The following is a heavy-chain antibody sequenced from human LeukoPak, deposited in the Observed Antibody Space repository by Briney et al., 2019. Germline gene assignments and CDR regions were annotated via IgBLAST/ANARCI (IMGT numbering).Heavy chain of an antibody. V-gene: IGHV4-59*01. CDR2: IYSSGTT. D-gene: IGHD3-16*01. Sequence: PSETLSLTCTVSGGSINNYYWSWIRQPPGKGLEWIGFIYSSGTTSYNPSLKSRVTISVDTSKNQFSLKLASVTAADAAVYYCARDRWTFGTSPIWYFDLWGRGTPITVSS. CDR1: GGSINNYY. CDR3: ARDRWTFGTSPIWYFDL. J-gene: IGHJ2*01.